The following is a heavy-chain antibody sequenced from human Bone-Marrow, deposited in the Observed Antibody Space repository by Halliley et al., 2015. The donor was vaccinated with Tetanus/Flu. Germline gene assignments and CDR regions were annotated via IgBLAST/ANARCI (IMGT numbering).Heavy chain of an antibody. Sequence: TLSLTCAVSGGSITRGGFYWSWIRQPPGKGLEYVGYISNSVSTYYKPSLKSRLTISVDTSENQVPLKLNSVTAADTAVYYCARVAGDYGDIYFQHWGQGPLVTVSS. CDR2: ISNSVST. V-gene: IGHV4-30-4*01. D-gene: IGHD4-17*01. CDR3: ARVAGDYGDIYFQH. CDR1: GGSITRGGFY. J-gene: IGHJ1*01.